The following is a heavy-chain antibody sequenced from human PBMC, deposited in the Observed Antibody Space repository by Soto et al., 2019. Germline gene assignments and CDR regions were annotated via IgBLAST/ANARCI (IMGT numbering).Heavy chain of an antibody. J-gene: IGHJ4*02. CDR1: GYTFTSYA. V-gene: IGHV1-3*01. CDR3: ARDGGSSGWAGYLDY. Sequence: QVQLVQSGAEVKKPGASVKVSCKASGYTFTSYAMHWVRQAPGQRLEWMGWINAGNGNTKYSQKFQGRVTITRDTSASTAYMELSSLRSEATAVYYCARDGGSSGWAGYLDYWGQGTLVTVSS. D-gene: IGHD6-19*01. CDR2: INAGNGNT.